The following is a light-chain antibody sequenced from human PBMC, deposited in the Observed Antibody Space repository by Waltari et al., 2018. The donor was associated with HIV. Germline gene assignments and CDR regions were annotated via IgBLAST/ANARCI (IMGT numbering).Light chain of an antibody. CDR2: EVS. V-gene: IGLV2-14*01. CDR3: SSYTSSSTRV. CDR1: SSDVGGYNY. J-gene: IGLJ3*02. Sequence: QSALTQPASVSGSPGQSITISCTGTSSDVGGYNYVSWYQQHPGKAPKLMIYEVSNRPSGASNRFSGSKSGSTASLTISGLQAEDEADYYCSSYTSSSTRVFGGGTKLTVL.